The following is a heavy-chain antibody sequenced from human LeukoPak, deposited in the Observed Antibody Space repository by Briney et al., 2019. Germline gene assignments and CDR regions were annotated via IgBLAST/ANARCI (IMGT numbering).Heavy chain of an antibody. D-gene: IGHD5-12*01. V-gene: IGHV3-23*01. CDR2: ISGGGGGT. CDR1: GFIVSTYA. CDR3: AKASSGYDSHYYYGLDV. Sequence: GGSLRLSCAASGFIVSTYAMSWRRQAPGKGLEWVSGISGGGGGTYFADSVKGRFTISRDNSKNTLYLQMNTLRVEDTAVYYCAKASSGYDSHYYYGLDVWGQGTTVTVSS. J-gene: IGHJ6*02.